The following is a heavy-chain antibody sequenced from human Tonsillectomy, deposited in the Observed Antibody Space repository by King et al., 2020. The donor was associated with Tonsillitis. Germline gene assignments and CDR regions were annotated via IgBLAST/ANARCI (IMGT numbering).Heavy chain of an antibody. Sequence: QLVQSGAEVKKPGSSVKVSCKASGGTFSSYAISWVRQAPGQGLEWMGGIIPIFGTINSAQKFQGRVTITADESTSTGYMELSSLRSEDTAVFYCAREIASADSGYFDYWGQGTLVTVSS. J-gene: IGHJ4*02. CDR2: IIPIFGTI. D-gene: IGHD6-13*01. V-gene: IGHV1-69*01. CDR1: GGTFSSYA. CDR3: AREIASADSGYFDY.